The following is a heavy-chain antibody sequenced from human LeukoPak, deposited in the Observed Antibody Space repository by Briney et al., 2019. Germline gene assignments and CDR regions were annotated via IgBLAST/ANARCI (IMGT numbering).Heavy chain of an antibody. Sequence: SETLSHTCDVNGGSCSGYYWSRIRQPPGKGMEWIGEINHSGSTNYNPSLKSRVAISVDTPKNQFSLKLSSVTAADTAVYYCARTHGGYYFDSWGQGTLVAVSS. D-gene: IGHD3-22*01. CDR2: INHSGST. CDR1: GGSCSGYY. CDR3: ARTHGGYYFDS. J-gene: IGHJ4*02. V-gene: IGHV4-34*01.